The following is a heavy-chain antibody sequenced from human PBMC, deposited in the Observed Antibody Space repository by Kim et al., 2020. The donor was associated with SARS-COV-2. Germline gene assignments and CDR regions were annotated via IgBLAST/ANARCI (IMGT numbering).Heavy chain of an antibody. CDR2: ISGSGGST. D-gene: IGHD2-15*01. CDR3: AKDGCSGGSCYREGFWDY. J-gene: IGHJ4*02. Sequence: GGSLRLSCAASGFTFSSYAMSWVRQAPGKGLEWVSAISGSGGSTYYADSVKGRFTISRDNSKNTLYLQMNSLRAEDTAVYYCAKDGCSGGSCYREGFWDYWGQGTLVTVSS. CDR1: GFTFSSYA. V-gene: IGHV3-23*01.